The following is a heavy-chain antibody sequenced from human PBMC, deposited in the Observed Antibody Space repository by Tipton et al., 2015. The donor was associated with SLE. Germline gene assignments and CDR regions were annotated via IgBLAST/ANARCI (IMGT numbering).Heavy chain of an antibody. CDR1: GFTFSSYA. D-gene: IGHD3-22*01. J-gene: IGHJ6*02. Sequence: SLRLSCAASGFTFSSYAMSWVRQAPGKGLEWVSVIYSRGSTYYADSVKGRFTISRDNSRNTLYLQMNSLRTEDTAVYYCAKDLSYYDSSGFGVYYYYYGMDVWGQGTTVSVSS. CDR2: IYSRGST. V-gene: IGHV3-23*03. CDR3: AKDLSYYDSSGFGVYYYYYGMDV.